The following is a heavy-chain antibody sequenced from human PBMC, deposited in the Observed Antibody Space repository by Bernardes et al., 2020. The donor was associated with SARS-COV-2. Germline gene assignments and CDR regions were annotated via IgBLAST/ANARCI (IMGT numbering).Heavy chain of an antibody. CDR2: INEDGRTT. Sequence: GGSLRLSCSVSGFNFNAYWMHWVRQVPEKGLVWVSRINEDGRTTNYADSVKGRFTISRDKAKNTLYLQMNRLRADDTAVYYCARGSGNYYNDYWGQGTLVTVSS. CDR1: GFNFNAYW. CDR3: ARGSGNYYNDY. D-gene: IGHD3-10*01. V-gene: IGHV3-74*01. J-gene: IGHJ4*02.